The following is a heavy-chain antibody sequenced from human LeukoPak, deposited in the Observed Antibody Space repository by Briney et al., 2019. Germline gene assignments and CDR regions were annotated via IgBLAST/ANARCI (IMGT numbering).Heavy chain of an antibody. CDR1: GYTFRNHG. CDR2: ISNHNGKQ. J-gene: IGHJ4*02. D-gene: IGHD6-19*01. Sequence: GASVNVSCQACGYTFRNHGISWVRQAPGQGLEWMGWISNHNGKQKYAQLLQGRATMTTDTSTRTVYMELRSLRSDDTAVYFCARGERSGWVVYWGQGELGTVSS. V-gene: IGHV1-18*01. CDR3: ARGERSGWVVY.